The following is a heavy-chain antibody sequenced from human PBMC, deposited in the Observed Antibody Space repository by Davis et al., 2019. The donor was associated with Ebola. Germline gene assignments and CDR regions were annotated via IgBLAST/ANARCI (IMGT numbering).Heavy chain of an antibody. J-gene: IGHJ6*02. CDR2: IYSGDSDT. V-gene: IGHV5-51*01. CDR1: GYGFASYW. CDR3: ARLDCSSTSCYYYYYYGMDV. D-gene: IGHD2-2*01. Sequence: GESLKISCKASGYGFASYWIGWVRQRPGKGLEWMGIIYSGDSDTRYSPSFQGQVTFSADKSISTAYLQWSRLKASDTAMYYCARLDCSSTSCYYYYYYGMDVWGQGTTVTVSS.